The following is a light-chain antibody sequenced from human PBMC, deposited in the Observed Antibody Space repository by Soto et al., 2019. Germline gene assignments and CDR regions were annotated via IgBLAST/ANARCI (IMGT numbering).Light chain of an antibody. CDR3: QSYDNSLSVYV. V-gene: IGLV1-40*01. Sequence: SVLTQPPSVSGAPGQRVTISCTGSSSNIGAHYDVHWYQQLPGTAPKLLIYGNSNRPSGVPDRFPGSKSGTSASLAITGLQAEDEADYYCQSYDNSLSVYVFGTGTKVTV. CDR2: GNS. CDR1: SSNIGAHYD. J-gene: IGLJ1*01.